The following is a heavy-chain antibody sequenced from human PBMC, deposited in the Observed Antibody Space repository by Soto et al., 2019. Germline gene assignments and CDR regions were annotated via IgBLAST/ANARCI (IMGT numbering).Heavy chain of an antibody. CDR2: IYYSGST. Sequence: SETLYLTCTVSGGSISSGGYYWSWIRQHPGKGLEWIGYIYYSGSTYYNPSLKSRVTISVDTSKNQFSLKLSSVTAADTAVYYCARATIGSGPLDYWGQGTLVTVSS. J-gene: IGHJ4*02. V-gene: IGHV4-31*03. D-gene: IGHD6-19*01. CDR1: GGSISSGGYY. CDR3: ARATIGSGPLDY.